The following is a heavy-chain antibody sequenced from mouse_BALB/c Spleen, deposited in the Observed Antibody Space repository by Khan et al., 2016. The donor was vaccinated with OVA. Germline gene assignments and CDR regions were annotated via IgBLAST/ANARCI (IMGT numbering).Heavy chain of an antibody. CDR3: DRWLDGYSSLYAMDY. Sequence: QVQLKESGPGLVAPSQSLSITCTVSGFSLTSYGVHWVRQPPGKGLEWLVVIWSDGSTNYNSVLKSRLSISKDNSKSQVFLKMNSLQTDDTAIYYCDRWLDGYSSLYAMDYWGQGTSVTVSS. J-gene: IGHJ4*01. V-gene: IGHV2-6*02. D-gene: IGHD2-3*01. CDR2: IWSDGST. CDR1: GFSLTSYG.